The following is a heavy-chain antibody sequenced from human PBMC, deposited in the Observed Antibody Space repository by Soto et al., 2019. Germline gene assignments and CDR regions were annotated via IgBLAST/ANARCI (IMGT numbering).Heavy chain of an antibody. CDR3: ARSYDSSAHGWFDP. D-gene: IGHD3-22*01. Sequence: PSETLSLTCAVSGGSISSGGYSWSWIRQPPGKGLEWIGYIYHSGSTYYNPSLKSRVTISVDRSKNQFSLKLSSVTAADTAVYYCARSYDSSAHGWFDPWGQGTLVTVSS. CDR2: IYHSGST. CDR1: GGSISSGGYS. V-gene: IGHV4-30-2*01. J-gene: IGHJ5*02.